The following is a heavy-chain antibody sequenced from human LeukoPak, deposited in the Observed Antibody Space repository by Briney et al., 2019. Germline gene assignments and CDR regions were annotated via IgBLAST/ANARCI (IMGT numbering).Heavy chain of an antibody. D-gene: IGHD3-3*01. Sequence: SETLSLTXTVSGGSISSSSYYWGWIRQPPGKGLEWIGSIYYSGSTYYNPSLKSRVTISVDTSKNQFSLKLSSVTAADTAVYYCARHFRSGGWSTVIDYWGQGTLVTVSS. V-gene: IGHV4-39*01. CDR1: GGSISSSSYY. J-gene: IGHJ4*02. CDR2: IYYSGST. CDR3: ARHFRSGGWSTVIDY.